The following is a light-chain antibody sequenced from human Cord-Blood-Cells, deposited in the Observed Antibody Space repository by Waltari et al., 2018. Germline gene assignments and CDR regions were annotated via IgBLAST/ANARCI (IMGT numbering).Light chain of an antibody. J-gene: IGKJ1*01. CDR1: QSVSSN. CDR3: QRYNNWPPWT. V-gene: IGKV3-15*01. Sequence: IVMTQSPATLSVSTGASATPSCRASQSVSSNLAWYQQKPGHAPRLLIYCASTRVTGTPAMFSGSGSGTEFNLTISVLRSEDFAVYYCQRYNNWPPWTFGQGTKVDIK. CDR2: CAS.